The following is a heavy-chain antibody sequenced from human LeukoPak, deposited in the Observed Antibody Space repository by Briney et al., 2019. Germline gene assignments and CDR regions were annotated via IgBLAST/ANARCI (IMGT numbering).Heavy chain of an antibody. Sequence: PGGSLRLSCAASGFTFSSYWMHWVRQAPGKGLVWVSRINSDGSSTSYADSVKGRFTISRDNAKNTLYLQMNSLRAEDTAVYYCARGYTAKGNWFDPWGQGTLVTVSS. CDR2: INSDGSST. CDR3: ARGYTAKGNWFDP. D-gene: IGHD1-14*01. CDR1: GFTFSSYW. V-gene: IGHV3-74*01. J-gene: IGHJ5*02.